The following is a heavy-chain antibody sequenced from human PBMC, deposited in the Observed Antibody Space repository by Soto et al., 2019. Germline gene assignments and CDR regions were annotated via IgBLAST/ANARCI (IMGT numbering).Heavy chain of an antibody. J-gene: IGHJ3*02. CDR3: TTNTSGRQGSAFDI. CDR2: ISGSGAVT. D-gene: IGHD6-19*01. Sequence: EEQLLESGGGLVQPGESLRLSCAASGFTFSSSAMTWVRQASGKGLEWVSAISGSGAVTYYTHSVKGRFTISRDNSTNTLYLQMNSLGAEDTAVYYCTTNTSGRQGSAFDIWGQGTMVTVSS. CDR1: GFTFSSSA. V-gene: IGHV3-23*01.